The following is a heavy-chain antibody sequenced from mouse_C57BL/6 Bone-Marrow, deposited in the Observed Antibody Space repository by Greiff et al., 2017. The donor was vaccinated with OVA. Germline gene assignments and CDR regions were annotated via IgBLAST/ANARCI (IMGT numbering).Heavy chain of an antibody. Sequence: QVQLQQSGAELARPGASVKLSCKASGYTFTSYGISWVKQRTGQGLEWIGEIYPRSGNTYYNEKCKGKATLTAEKSSSTAYMELRSLTSEDSAVYFCARYGYDGGTGFGYWGQGTLVTVSA. CDR1: GYTFTSYG. V-gene: IGHV1-81*01. CDR2: IYPRSGNT. D-gene: IGHD2-2*01. CDR3: ARYGYDGGTGFGY. J-gene: IGHJ3*01.